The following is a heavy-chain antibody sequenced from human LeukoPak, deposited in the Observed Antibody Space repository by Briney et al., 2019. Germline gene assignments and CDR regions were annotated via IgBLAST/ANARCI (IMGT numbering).Heavy chain of an antibody. J-gene: IGHJ4*02. CDR3: ARLMNIAAADF. CDR2: IYYSGSS. V-gene: IGHV4-59*08. D-gene: IGHD6-13*01. Sequence: SQTLSLTCTVSGGAITSFNCGCVWHPPQRGLGWIGYIYYSGSSNYNPSLKSRVTILVDMSKNQFFLKLTSVTAADTAVYYCARLMNIAAADFWGQGTLVTVSS. CDR1: GGAITSFN.